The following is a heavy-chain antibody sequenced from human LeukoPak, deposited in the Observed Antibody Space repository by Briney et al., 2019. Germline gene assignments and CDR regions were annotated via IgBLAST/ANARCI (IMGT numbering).Heavy chain of an antibody. D-gene: IGHD3-22*01. J-gene: IGHJ4*02. Sequence: PSETLSLTCAVYGGSFSGYYWSWIRQPPGKGLEWIGEINHSGSTNYNPSLKSRVTISVDTSKNQFSLKLSSVTAADAAVYYCARGPRVKYYYDSSGYYTPWDYWGQGTLVTASS. V-gene: IGHV4-34*01. CDR1: GGSFSGYY. CDR2: INHSGST. CDR3: ARGPRVKYYYDSSGYYTPWDY.